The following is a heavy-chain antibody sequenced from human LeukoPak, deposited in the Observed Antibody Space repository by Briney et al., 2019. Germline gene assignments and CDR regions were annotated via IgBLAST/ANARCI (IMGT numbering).Heavy chain of an antibody. CDR2: INPNSGGT. D-gene: IGHD2-2*01. Sequence: GASVKVSCKASGNTFTGYYMHWVRQAPGQGLEWMGWINPNSGGTNYAQKFQGRVTMTRDTSISTAYMELSRLRSDDTAVYYCARSVVVPAAMPDYWGQGTLVTVSS. CDR1: GNTFTGYY. J-gene: IGHJ4*02. CDR3: ARSVVVPAAMPDY. V-gene: IGHV1-2*02.